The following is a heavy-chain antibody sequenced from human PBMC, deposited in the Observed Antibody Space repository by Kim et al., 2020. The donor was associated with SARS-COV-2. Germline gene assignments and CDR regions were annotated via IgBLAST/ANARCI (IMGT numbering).Heavy chain of an antibody. CDR3: ARDIRSYYYMDV. Sequence: GGSLRLSCAASGFTFSSYGMHWVRQPPGKGLEWVAVIWYDGSNRDYGDSVKGRFTISRDNSKNTLFLQMKSLRAEDTAVYYCARDIRSYYYMDVWGKGTT. CDR1: GFTFSSYG. V-gene: IGHV3-33*03. J-gene: IGHJ6*03. CDR2: IWYDGSNR. D-gene: IGHD3-9*01.